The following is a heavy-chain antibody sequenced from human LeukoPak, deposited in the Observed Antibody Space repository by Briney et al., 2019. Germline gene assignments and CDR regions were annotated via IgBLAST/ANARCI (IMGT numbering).Heavy chain of an antibody. Sequence: GASVTLCFSASGYTFTCYGIWWVRQAPGQGLEWMGWISAYNGTTNYAQKLQGRVTMTTDTSTCTAYMDQGSLRSDDTAVYYCARERSQVIAVATKVYFDYWGQGTLVTVSS. CDR1: GYTFTCYG. CDR2: ISAYNGTT. D-gene: IGHD6-19*01. V-gene: IGHV1-18*01. J-gene: IGHJ4*02. CDR3: ARERSQVIAVATKVYFDY.